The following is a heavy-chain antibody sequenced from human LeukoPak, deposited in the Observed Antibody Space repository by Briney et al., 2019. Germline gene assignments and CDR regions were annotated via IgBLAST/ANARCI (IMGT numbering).Heavy chain of an antibody. CDR1: GLSVSDYY. D-gene: IGHD3-16*01. CDR2: ITSSGGST. J-gene: IGHJ4*02. CDR3: TRERRGKYFAFES. Sequence: GGSLRLSCAASGLSVSDYYMSWIRQSPGKGLQWISYITSSGGSTKYADSVKGRFTISRDNAKNSVALQMNNLRAEDTAVYYCTRERRGKYFAFESWGQGTLVTVSS. V-gene: IGHV3-11*01.